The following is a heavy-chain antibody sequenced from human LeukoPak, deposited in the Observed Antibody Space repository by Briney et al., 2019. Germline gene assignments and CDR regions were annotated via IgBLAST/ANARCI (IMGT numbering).Heavy chain of an antibody. CDR1: GYTLTELS. Sequence: ASVKVSCKVSGYTLTELSMHWVRQAPRKGLEWMGGFDPEDGETIYAQKFQGRVTMTEDTSTDTAYMELSSLRSEDTAVYYCATWATMVRGVIRGGVDYWGQGTLVTVSS. D-gene: IGHD3-10*01. J-gene: IGHJ4*02. CDR2: FDPEDGET. V-gene: IGHV1-24*01. CDR3: ATWATMVRGVIRGGVDY.